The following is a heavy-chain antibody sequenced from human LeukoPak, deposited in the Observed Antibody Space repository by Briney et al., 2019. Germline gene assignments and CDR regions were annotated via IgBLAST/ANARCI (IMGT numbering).Heavy chain of an antibody. CDR2: ISGSGGST. CDR1: GFTFSSYA. CDR3: AKMGSHRGSSRGG. Sequence: GGSLRLSCAASGFTFSSYATSWVRQAPGKGLEWVSAISGSGGSTYYADSVKGRFTISRDNSKNTLYLQMNSLRAEDTAVYYCAKMGSHRGSSRGGWGQGTLVTVSS. D-gene: IGHD1-26*01. V-gene: IGHV3-23*01. J-gene: IGHJ4*02.